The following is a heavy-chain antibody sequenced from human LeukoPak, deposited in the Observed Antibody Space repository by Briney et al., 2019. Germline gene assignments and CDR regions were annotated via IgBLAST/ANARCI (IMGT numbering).Heavy chain of an antibody. CDR3: ARASRYYGSGTHDY. D-gene: IGHD3-10*01. CDR2: IYYSGST. CDR1: GGSISSYY. V-gene: IGHV4-59*01. J-gene: IGHJ4*02. Sequence: HSETLSLTCTVSGGSISSYYWSWIRQPPGKGLEWIGYIYYSGSTNYNPSLKSRVTISVDTSKNQFSLKLSSVTAADTAVYYCARASRYYGSGTHDYWGQGTLVTVSS.